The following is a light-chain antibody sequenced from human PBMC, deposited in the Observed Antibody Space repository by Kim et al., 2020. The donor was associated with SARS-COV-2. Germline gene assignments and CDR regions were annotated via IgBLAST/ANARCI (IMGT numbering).Light chain of an antibody. Sequence: VSVGDSVTITCRASQSISKFLAWSQQKPGRAPKPLIYASSILQSGVPPKFSGSGSGTDFTLTISSLEPEDFATYYCQQYYSYPFTFGQGTKVDIK. J-gene: IGKJ3*01. CDR1: QSISKF. V-gene: IGKV1-16*02. CDR3: QQYYSYPFT. CDR2: ASS.